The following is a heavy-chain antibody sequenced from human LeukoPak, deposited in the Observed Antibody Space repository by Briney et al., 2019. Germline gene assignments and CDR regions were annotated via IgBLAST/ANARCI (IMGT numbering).Heavy chain of an antibody. J-gene: IGHJ4*02. Sequence: SENLSRTCVVNGGSLSGFYWNWIRQPPGQGLEWIGDVHHSGSTNYNPSLESRVTISLDTSKNVVSLKLTSVTAADTAFYYCARSAYDYVWGTLGYWGQGTLVTVSS. CDR2: VHHSGST. D-gene: IGHD3-16*01. CDR3: ARSAYDYVWGTLGY. V-gene: IGHV4-34*01. CDR1: GGSLSGFY.